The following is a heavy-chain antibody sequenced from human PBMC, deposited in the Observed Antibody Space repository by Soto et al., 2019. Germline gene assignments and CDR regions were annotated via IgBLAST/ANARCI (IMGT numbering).Heavy chain of an antibody. J-gene: IGHJ4*02. Sequence: GGSLRLSCASSGFTFSSYAMGWVRQAPGKGLEWVLAISGSGGSTYYADSVKGRFTISRDNSKNTQYLQMNSLRAEDTSVYFCTNRGGYCSGRSCRGGYFDYWGQGTLVTVSS. CDR2: ISGSGGST. V-gene: IGHV3-23*01. CDR3: TNRGGYCSGRSCRGGYFDY. D-gene: IGHD2-15*01. CDR1: GFTFSSYA.